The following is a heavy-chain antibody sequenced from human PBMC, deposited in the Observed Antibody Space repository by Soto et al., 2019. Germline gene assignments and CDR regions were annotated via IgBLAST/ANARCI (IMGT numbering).Heavy chain of an antibody. D-gene: IGHD5-18*01. J-gene: IGHJ6*03. CDR1: GFTFSSYG. Sequence: PGGSLRLSCAASGFTFSSYGMHWVRQAPGKGLEWVAVIWYDGSNKYYADSVKGRFTISRDNSKNTLYLQMNSLRAEDTAVSYCARANIADVDIFMVTGHANSYIYTDVWRKGTTVTVSS. CDR3: ARANIADVDIFMVTGHANSYIYTDV. V-gene: IGHV3-33*01. CDR2: IWYDGSNK.